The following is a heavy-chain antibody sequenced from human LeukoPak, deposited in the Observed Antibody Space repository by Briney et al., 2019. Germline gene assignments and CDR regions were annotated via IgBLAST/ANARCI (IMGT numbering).Heavy chain of an antibody. CDR2: INPNSGGT. J-gene: IGHJ6*04. Sequence: GASVKVSCKAFGYTFTSNYMHWVRQAPGQGLEWMGWINPNSGGTNYAQKFQGRVTMTRDTSISTAYMELSRLRSDDTAVYYCARRMLRGVMSVWGKGTTVTVSS. CDR3: ARRMLRGVMSV. D-gene: IGHD3-10*01. CDR1: GYTFTSNY. V-gene: IGHV1-2*02.